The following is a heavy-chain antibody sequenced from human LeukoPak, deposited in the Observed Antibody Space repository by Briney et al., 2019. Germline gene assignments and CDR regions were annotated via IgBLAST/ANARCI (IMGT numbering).Heavy chain of an antibody. CDR3: ARVRNSNNWWGAFDI. CDR1: GYTFDTSS. Sequence: ASVKVSCKAFGYTFDTSSITWVRQAPGQRLEWMGWISRKNGNTHYAQGVQGRVTMTTDTSRSTAYMELGSLRSDDTAVYYCARVRNSNNWWGAFDIWGQGTMITVSS. J-gene: IGHJ3*02. D-gene: IGHD6-13*01. CDR2: ISRKNGNT. V-gene: IGHV1-18*01.